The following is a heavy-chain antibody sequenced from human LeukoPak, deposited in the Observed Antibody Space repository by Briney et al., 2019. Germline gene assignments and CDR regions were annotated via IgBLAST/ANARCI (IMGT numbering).Heavy chain of an antibody. CDR3: ARRKTAMVTVGAFDI. CDR1: GFTFSSYA. Sequence: GGSLRLSCAAAGFTFSSYAMHWVRQAPGKGLEYVSAISSNGGSTYYANSVKGRFTISRDNSKNTLYLQMGSLRAEDMAVYYCARRKTAMVTVGAFDIWGQGTMVTVSS. J-gene: IGHJ3*02. V-gene: IGHV3-64*01. CDR2: ISSNGGST. D-gene: IGHD5-18*01.